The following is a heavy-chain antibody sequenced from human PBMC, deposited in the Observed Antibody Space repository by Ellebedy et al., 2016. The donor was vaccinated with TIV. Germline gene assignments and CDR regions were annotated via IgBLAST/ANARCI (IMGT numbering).Heavy chain of an antibody. CDR3: ASGHTGSFGLQP. Sequence: MPSETLSLTCAVSGGSISSTVWWTWVRRPPGKGLEWIGEIFHSGTTSYTPSLKSRVTISLDKSKNQFSLNLTSVTAADTAVYYCASGHTGSFGLQPWGQGTLVTVSS. J-gene: IGHJ5*02. D-gene: IGHD1-26*01. CDR2: IFHSGTT. CDR1: GGSISSTVW. V-gene: IGHV4-4*02.